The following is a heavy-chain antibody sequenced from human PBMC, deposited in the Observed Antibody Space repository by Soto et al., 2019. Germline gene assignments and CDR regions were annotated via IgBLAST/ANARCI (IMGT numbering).Heavy chain of an antibody. CDR3: ARISYDTPYYFDY. D-gene: IGHD3-22*01. J-gene: IGHJ4*02. Sequence: SVKVSCKASGGTFISYAISWVRQAPGQGLEWMGGIIPIFGTANYAQKFQGRVTITADESTSTAYMELSSLRSEDTAVYYCARISYDTPYYFDYWGQGTLVTVSS. V-gene: IGHV1-69*13. CDR2: IIPIFGTA. CDR1: GGTFISYA.